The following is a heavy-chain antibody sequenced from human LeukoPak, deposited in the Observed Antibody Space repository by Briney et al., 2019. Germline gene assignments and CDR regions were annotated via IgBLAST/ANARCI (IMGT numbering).Heavy chain of an antibody. CDR3: AEEARSYYGSGSPYYFDY. V-gene: IGHV3-23*01. D-gene: IGHD3-10*01. CDR1: GFTLSSYA. CDR2: ISGST. Sequence: GGSLRLSCAASGFTLSSYAMSWVRQAPGKGLEWVSAISGSTYYADSVKGRFTISRDNSKNTLYLQMNSLTAEDTAVYYCAEEARSYYGSGSPYYFDYWGQGTLVTVSS. J-gene: IGHJ4*02.